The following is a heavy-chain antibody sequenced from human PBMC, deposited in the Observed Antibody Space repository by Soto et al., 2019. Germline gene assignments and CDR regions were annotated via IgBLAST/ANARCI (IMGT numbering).Heavy chain of an antibody. D-gene: IGHD3-22*01. J-gene: IGHJ4*02. CDR1: GFTFSSYG. Sequence: QVQLVESGGGVVQPGRSLRLSCAASGFTFSSYGMHRVRQAPGKGLEWVAVIWYDGSNKYYADSVKGRFTISRDNSKNTLYLQMNSLRAEDTAVYYCARDFAYYDSSGSLDYWGQGTLVTVSS. CDR3: ARDFAYYDSSGSLDY. CDR2: IWYDGSNK. V-gene: IGHV3-33*01.